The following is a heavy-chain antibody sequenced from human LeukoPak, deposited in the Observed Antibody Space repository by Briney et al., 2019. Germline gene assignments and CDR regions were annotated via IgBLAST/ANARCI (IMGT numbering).Heavy chain of an antibody. V-gene: IGHV1-58*01. J-gene: IGHJ3*02. CDR2: IVVGSGNT. Sequence: SVKVSFKASVFTFSSTALKCVRRARGQPPGRIVWIVVGSGNTDYAQKFQERVNFTRDMSTSTAYMELSSLRSEDTAVYYCAADHDWITMIGGGNPFDIWGQGTMVTVSS. CDR3: AADHDWITMIGGGNPFDI. D-gene: IGHD3-22*01. CDR1: VFTFSSTA.